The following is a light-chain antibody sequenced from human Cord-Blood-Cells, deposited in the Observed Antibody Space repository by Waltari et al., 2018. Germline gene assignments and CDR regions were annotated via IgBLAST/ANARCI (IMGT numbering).Light chain of an antibody. CDR3: CSYAGSYTLV. J-gene: IGLJ3*02. Sequence: QSALTQPRSVSGSPGQSVTISCIGTSSDVGGYNYVSWYQQHPGKAPKLMFYDVSKRPSGVPDRFSGSKSGNTASLTISGLQAEDEADYYCCSYAGSYTLVFGGGTKLTVL. V-gene: IGLV2-11*01. CDR2: DVS. CDR1: SSDVGGYNY.